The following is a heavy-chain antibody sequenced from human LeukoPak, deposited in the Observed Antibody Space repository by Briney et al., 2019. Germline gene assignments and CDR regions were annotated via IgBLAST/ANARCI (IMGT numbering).Heavy chain of an antibody. CDR1: GFTFSSYA. Sequence: PGGSLRLSCAASGFTFSSYAMHWVRQAPGKGLEWVANIKQDGSEKYYVDSVKGRFTISRDNAKNSLYLQMNSLRAEDTAVYYCARGSSYYYDSSGSDYWGQGTLVTVSS. J-gene: IGHJ4*02. V-gene: IGHV3-7*01. D-gene: IGHD3-22*01. CDR2: IKQDGSEK. CDR3: ARGSSYYYDSSGSDY.